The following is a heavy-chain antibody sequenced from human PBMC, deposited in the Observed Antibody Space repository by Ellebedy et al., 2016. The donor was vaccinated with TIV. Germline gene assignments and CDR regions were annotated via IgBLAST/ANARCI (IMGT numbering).Heavy chain of an antibody. J-gene: IGHJ1*01. D-gene: IGHD4-23*01. CDR2: ISGNAGDT. V-gene: IGHV3-23*01. Sequence: GGSLRLXCAASGFTFSTYAMSWIRQAPGKGLECVSGISGNAGDTHYADSVKGRFSISRDNSKNTLYLQMNSLRAEDTALYYCARSLFGGHADWGQGTLITVSS. CDR1: GFTFSTYA. CDR3: ARSLFGGHAD.